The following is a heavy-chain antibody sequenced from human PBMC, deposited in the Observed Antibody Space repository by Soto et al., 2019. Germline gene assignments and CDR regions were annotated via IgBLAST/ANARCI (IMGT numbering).Heavy chain of an antibody. CDR1: GFRYSSYA. D-gene: IGHD6-13*01. CDR2: VSGGGGDT. J-gene: IGHJ4*02. V-gene: IGHV3-23*01. CDR3: VRSFTWYSEADF. Sequence: EVQLLESGGGLVQPGGSLRLSCAASGFRYSSYALSWVRQAPGKGLEWVSSVSGGGGDTSYADSVRGRFTISRDNSKNTLYRQMNSLRADDAAVYYCVRSFTWYSEADFWGQGTLVTVSS.